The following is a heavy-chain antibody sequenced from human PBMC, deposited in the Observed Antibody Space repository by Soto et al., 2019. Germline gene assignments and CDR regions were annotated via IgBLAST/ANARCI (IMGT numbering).Heavy chain of an antibody. CDR3: ARDKERGYDYIWGSYRNDAFDI. Sequence: QVQLVQSGAEVKKPGASVKVSCKASGYTFTSYGISWVRQAPGQGLEWMGWISAYNGNTNYAQKLQGRVTMTTDTPTSTAYMELRSLRSDDTAVYYCARDKERGYDYIWGSYRNDAFDIWGQGTMVTVSS. J-gene: IGHJ3*02. CDR1: GYTFTSYG. D-gene: IGHD3-16*02. V-gene: IGHV1-18*01. CDR2: ISAYNGNT.